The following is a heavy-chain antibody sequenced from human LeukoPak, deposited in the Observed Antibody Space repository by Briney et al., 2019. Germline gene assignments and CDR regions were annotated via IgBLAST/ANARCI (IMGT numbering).Heavy chain of an antibody. J-gene: IGHJ3*02. Sequence: PGRSLRLSCAASGFTFSSYGMHWVRQAPGKGLEWVAVIWYDGSNKYYADSVKGRFTISRDNSKNTLYLQMNSLRAEDTAVYYCARDSGSYFADAFDIWGQGTMVTVSS. CDR3: ARDSGSYFADAFDI. CDR1: GFTFSSYG. V-gene: IGHV3-33*01. D-gene: IGHD1-26*01. CDR2: IWYDGSNK.